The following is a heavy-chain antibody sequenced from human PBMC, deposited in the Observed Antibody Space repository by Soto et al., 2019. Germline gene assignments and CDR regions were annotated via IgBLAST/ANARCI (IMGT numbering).Heavy chain of an antibody. V-gene: IGHV3-23*01. Sequence: EVQLLESGGGLVQPGGALRLSCAASGFTFSTYAMSWVRQAPGKGREWVSSIIASGGTTDYADSVKGRFTISRDNSKNTLYLQMNTLRAEDTAIYYCAKDRYSSGWDAFDIWGQGTMVTVSS. CDR2: IIASGGTT. CDR1: GFTFSTYA. CDR3: AKDRYSSGWDAFDI. J-gene: IGHJ3*02. D-gene: IGHD6-19*01.